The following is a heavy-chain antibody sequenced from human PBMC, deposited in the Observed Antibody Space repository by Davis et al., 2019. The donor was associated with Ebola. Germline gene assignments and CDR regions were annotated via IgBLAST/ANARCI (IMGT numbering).Heavy chain of an antibody. V-gene: IGHV1-3*01. CDR3: AREGGLVRGIIITWKDGMDV. CDR1: GYTFTSYA. D-gene: IGHD3-10*01. Sequence: ASVKVSCKASGYTFTSYAMNWVRQAPGQRLEWMGWINAGNGNTKYSQKFQARITITRDTSASTVYMELSSLTSEDTAVYYCAREGGLVRGIIITWKDGMDVWGQGTTVTVSS. CDR2: INAGNGNT. J-gene: IGHJ6*02.